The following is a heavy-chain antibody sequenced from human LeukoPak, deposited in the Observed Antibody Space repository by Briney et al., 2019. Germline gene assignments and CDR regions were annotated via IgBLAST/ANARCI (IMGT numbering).Heavy chain of an antibody. Sequence: GGSLRLSCAASGFTFSSYAMSWVRQAPGKGLEWVSAISGSGGSTYYADSVKGRFTISRDSSKNTLYLQMNSLRAEDTAVYYCAKARFGGGSGSYLSYDYWGQGTLVTVSS. CDR1: GFTFSSYA. CDR2: ISGSGGST. CDR3: AKARFGGGSGSYLSYDY. V-gene: IGHV3-23*01. D-gene: IGHD3-10*01. J-gene: IGHJ4*02.